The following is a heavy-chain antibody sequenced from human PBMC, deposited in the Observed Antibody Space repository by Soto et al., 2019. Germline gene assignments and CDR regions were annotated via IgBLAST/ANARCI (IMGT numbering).Heavy chain of an antibody. Sequence: SQTLSLTFAITGDSVSSNSAGWSWVMQSPSRGLEWLGRTYYRSKWYYEYAVSVRGRITINPDTSKNQYSLQLNSVTPEDTAVYFGERGEKYSARIFDYWGNGTRGTVSS. D-gene: IGHD1-26*01. V-gene: IGHV6-1*01. CDR1: GDSVSSNSAG. CDR3: ERGEKYSARIFDY. CDR2: TYYRSKWYY. J-gene: IGHJ4*01.